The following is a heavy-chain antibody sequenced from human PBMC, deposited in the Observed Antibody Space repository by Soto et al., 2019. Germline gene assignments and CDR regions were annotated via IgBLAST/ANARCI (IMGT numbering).Heavy chain of an antibody. V-gene: IGHV1-2*04. D-gene: IGHD6-13*01. CDR2: INPNSGGT. CDR1: GYTFTGYY. J-gene: IGHJ6*02. Sequence: VASVKVSCKASGYTFTGYYMHWVRQAPGQGLEWMGWINPNSGGTNYAQKFQGWVTMTRDTSISTAYMELSRLRSDDTAVYYCARDLVDNRYSSSWYPSHYYYGMDVWGQGTTVTVSS. CDR3: ARDLVDNRYSSSWYPSHYYYGMDV.